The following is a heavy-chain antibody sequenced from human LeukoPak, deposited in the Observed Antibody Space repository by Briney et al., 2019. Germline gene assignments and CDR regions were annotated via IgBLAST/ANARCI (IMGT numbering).Heavy chain of an antibody. Sequence: SGGSLRLSCAASGFTFSSYSMNWVRQAPGKGLEWVSSISSSSSYIYYADSVKGRFTISRDNAKNSLYLQVNSLRAEDTAVYYCARGDGYLYYFDYWGQGTLVTVSS. D-gene: IGHD5-24*01. J-gene: IGHJ4*02. CDR1: GFTFSSYS. CDR3: ARGDGYLYYFDY. V-gene: IGHV3-21*01. CDR2: ISSSSSYI.